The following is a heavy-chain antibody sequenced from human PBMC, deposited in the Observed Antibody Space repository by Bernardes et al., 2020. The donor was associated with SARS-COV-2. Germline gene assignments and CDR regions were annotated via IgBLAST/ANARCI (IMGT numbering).Heavy chain of an antibody. CDR2: ITHSGRT. V-gene: IGHV4-34*01. Sequence: SETLSLTCGVYGGSLIGPYWKWTWIRQTPGKGLEWIGEITHSGRTNYNPSLKSRGTIVVDTPKNHFTLKLTSVTAADTAVYFCARTTVEVYNYMDVWGKGTTVTVSS. J-gene: IGHJ6*03. CDR3: ARTTVEVYNYMDV. D-gene: IGHD6-19*01. CDR1: GGSLIGPY.